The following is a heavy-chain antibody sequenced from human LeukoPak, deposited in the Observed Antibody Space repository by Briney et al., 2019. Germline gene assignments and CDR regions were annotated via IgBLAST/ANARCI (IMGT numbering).Heavy chain of an antibody. CDR1: GGSISSYY. CDR2: INHSGST. J-gene: IGHJ4*02. V-gene: IGHV4-34*01. CDR3: ARCRYGSGSYFGNYFNY. Sequence: SETLSLTCTVSGGSISSYYWSWIRQPPGKGLEWIGEINHSGSTNYNPSLKSRVTISVDTSKNQFSLKLSSVTAADTAVYYCARCRYGSGSYFGNYFNYWGQGTLVTVSS. D-gene: IGHD3-10*01.